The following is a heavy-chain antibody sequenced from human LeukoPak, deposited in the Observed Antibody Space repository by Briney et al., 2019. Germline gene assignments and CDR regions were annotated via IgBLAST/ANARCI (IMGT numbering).Heavy chain of an antibody. Sequence: PGGSLRLSCAASGFTVSSNYMTWVRQAPGKGLEWVSVIYSGGSTYYADPVKGRFTISRDNSKNTVYLQMNSLRADDTAVYYCARDAGYRGLFDYWGQGTLVTVSS. J-gene: IGHJ4*02. CDR1: GFTVSSNY. D-gene: IGHD5-12*01. V-gene: IGHV3-53*01. CDR3: ARDAGYRGLFDY. CDR2: IYSGGST.